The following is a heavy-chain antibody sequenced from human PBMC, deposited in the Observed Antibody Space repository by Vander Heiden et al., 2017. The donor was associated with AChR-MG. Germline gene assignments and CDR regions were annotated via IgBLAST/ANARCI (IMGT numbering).Heavy chain of an antibody. CDR1: GGSISSYY. CDR2: VYSTGTT. CDR3: ARSRAGGFLGMEV. V-gene: IGHV4-59*01. Sequence: QVQLQESGPRLVKPSETLSLTCTVSGGSISSYYWSWIRQPPGKGLEWVGYVYSTGTTHYSPSLKSRVNISLDTTKNQFSLSLSSVTAADTALYYCARSRAGGFLGMEVWGQGTTVTVS. D-gene: IGHD3-16*01. J-gene: IGHJ6*02.